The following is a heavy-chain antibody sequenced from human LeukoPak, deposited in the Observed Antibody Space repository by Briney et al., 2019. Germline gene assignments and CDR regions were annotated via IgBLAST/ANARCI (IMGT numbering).Heavy chain of an antibody. CDR3: ARGSGGSYYFFDY. Sequence: GGSLRLSCAASGFTFSSYAMHWVRQAPGKGLEYVSAISSNGGSTYYENSVKGRFTISRDNSKNTLYLQMGSLRAEDMAVYYCARGSGGSYYFFDYWGQGTLVAVSS. CDR1: GFTFSSYA. J-gene: IGHJ4*02. D-gene: IGHD1-26*01. V-gene: IGHV3-64*01. CDR2: ISSNGGST.